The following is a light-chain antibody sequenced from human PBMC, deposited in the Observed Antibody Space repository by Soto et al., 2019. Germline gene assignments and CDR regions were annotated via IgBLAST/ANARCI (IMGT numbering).Light chain of an antibody. CDR2: DAS. CDR3: QLHDDYSHAT. Sequence: DIQMTQSPSTLSASVGDRVTISCRASQDISTFLAWYQHKPGKAPKLLIYDASTLQTGVPSRFRGSGFGTEFTLTIGGLQPDDFATYYCQLHDDYSHATFGQGSKVEIK. J-gene: IGKJ2*01. V-gene: IGKV1-5*01. CDR1: QDISTF.